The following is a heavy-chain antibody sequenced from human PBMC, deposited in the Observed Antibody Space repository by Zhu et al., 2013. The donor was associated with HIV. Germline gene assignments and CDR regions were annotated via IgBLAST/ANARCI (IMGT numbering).Heavy chain of an antibody. V-gene: IGHV3-23*01. CDR3: VRDPRDGYGHFDY. CDR2: ISGSGGST. CDR1: GFTFSSYA. D-gene: IGHD5-12*01. Sequence: EVQLLESGGGLVQPGGSLRLSCAASGFTFSSYAMSWVRQAPGKGLEWVSAISGSGGSTYYADSVKGRFTISRDNSKNTLYLQMSSLRDEDTALYYCVRDPRDGYGHFDYWGQGTLVTVSS. J-gene: IGHJ4*02.